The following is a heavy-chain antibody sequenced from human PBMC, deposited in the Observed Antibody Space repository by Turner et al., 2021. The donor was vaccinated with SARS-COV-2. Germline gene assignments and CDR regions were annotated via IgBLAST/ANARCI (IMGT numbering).Heavy chain of an antibody. Sequence: EVQQLESGGGLVQRGGCLRLSCAASGFTFSSYAMSWVRQAPGKGLEWVSAISGSGVSTYYADSVKGRFTISRDNSKNTLYLQMNSLRAEDTAVYYCAKGEGYGSGAFDIWGQGTMVTVSS. CDR1: GFTFSSYA. J-gene: IGHJ3*02. CDR2: ISGSGVST. D-gene: IGHD3-10*01. CDR3: AKGEGYGSGAFDI. V-gene: IGHV3-23*01.